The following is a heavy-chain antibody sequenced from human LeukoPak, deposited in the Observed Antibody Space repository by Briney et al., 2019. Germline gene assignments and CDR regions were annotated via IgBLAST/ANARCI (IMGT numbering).Heavy chain of an antibody. Sequence: GGSLRLSCAASGFTFSSYGMHWVRQAPGKGLEWVAFIRYDGSNKYYADSVKGRFTISRDNSKNTLYLQMNSLRAEDTAVYYCAKVPGDYGWYFDLWGRGTLVTVSS. CDR1: GFTFSSYG. V-gene: IGHV3-30*02. CDR2: IRYDGSNK. D-gene: IGHD4-17*01. CDR3: AKVPGDYGWYFDL. J-gene: IGHJ2*01.